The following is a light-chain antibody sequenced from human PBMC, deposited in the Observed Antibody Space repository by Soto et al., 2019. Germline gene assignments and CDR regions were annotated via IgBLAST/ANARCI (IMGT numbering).Light chain of an antibody. CDR3: QQYGKSPGLFT. J-gene: IGKJ3*01. CDR2: EAS. Sequence: ILTQSPGTLSLSPGERATLSCRASQSVSSNYLAWYQQKPGQAPRLLIYEASSRATGIPDRFIGSGSGSDFSLTISRLEPEDLAVYYCQQYGKSPGLFTFGPGTRVDIK. CDR1: QSVSSNY. V-gene: IGKV3-20*01.